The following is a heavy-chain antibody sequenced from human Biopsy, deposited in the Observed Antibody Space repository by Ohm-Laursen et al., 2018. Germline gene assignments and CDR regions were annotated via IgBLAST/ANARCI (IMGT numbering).Heavy chain of an antibody. J-gene: IGHJ3*01. CDR1: GGSIGGSGDY. D-gene: IGHD3-3*01. V-gene: IGHV4-61*08. Sequence: TLSLTCTVSGGSIGGSGDYWSWIRQPPGKGLEWIGYISDTGTTNYNPSLRGRVTMSVGTSKNQFSLQLTSVTAADTAMFFCARLFRLDDYWNDDPPDGFDVWGQGTMVTVSS. CDR2: ISDTGTT. CDR3: ARLFRLDDYWNDDPPDGFDV.